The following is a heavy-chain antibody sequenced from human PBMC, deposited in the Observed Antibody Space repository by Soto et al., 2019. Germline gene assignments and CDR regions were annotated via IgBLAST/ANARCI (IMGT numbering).Heavy chain of an antibody. CDR3: ARESSSSCHDY. D-gene: IGHD6-13*01. CDR1: GFSVSSSH. V-gene: IGHV3-48*04. Sequence: HPGGSLRLSCAASGFSVSSSHMIWVRQAPGKGLEWVSYISSSSSTIYYADSVKGRFTISRDNAKNSLYLQMNSLRAEDTAVYYCARESSSSCHDYWGQGTLVTVSS. CDR2: ISSSSSTI. J-gene: IGHJ4*02.